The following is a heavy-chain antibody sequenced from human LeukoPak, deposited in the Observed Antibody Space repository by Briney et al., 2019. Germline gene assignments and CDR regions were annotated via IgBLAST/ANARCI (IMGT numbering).Heavy chain of an antibody. Sequence: SETLSLTCTVSGGSISSYYWSWIRQPPGKGLEWIGYIYHSGSTYYNPSLKSRVTISVDRSKNQFSLKLSSVTAADTAVYYCARAFSGVSAFDIWGQGTMVTVSS. CDR3: ARAFSGVSAFDI. J-gene: IGHJ3*02. CDR1: GGSISSYY. V-gene: IGHV4-59*12. D-gene: IGHD3-16*01. CDR2: IYHSGST.